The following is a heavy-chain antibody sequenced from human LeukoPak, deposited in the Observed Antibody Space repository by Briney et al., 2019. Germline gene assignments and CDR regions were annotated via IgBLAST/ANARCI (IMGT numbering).Heavy chain of an antibody. CDR2: MNPNSGNT. V-gene: IGHV1-8*03. J-gene: IGHJ4*02. CDR1: GYTFTSYD. CDR3: AIPGVSDY. Sequence: ASVKVSCKASGYTFTSYDINWVRQAPGQGREWMGWMNPNSGNTGYAQKFQGRVTITRNTSISTAYMELSSLRPEDTAVYYCAIPGVSDYWGQGTLVTVSS.